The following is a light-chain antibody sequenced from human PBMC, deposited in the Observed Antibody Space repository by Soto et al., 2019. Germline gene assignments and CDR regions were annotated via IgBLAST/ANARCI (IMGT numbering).Light chain of an antibody. J-gene: IGKJ4*01. V-gene: IGKV2-28*01. CDR3: MQALQTPLT. Sequence: DIVMTQSPLSLPVTPGEPASISCRSSQSLLHANAYNYLDWYLQKPGQSPQLLIYLGSNRASGVPDRFRGSGSGTAFTLNISRVEAEDVGVYYCMQALQTPLTFGGGTKVEI. CDR2: LGS. CDR1: QSLLHANAYNY.